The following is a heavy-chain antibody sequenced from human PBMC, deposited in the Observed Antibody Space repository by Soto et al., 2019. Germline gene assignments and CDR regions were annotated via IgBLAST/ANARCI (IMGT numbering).Heavy chain of an antibody. V-gene: IGHV3-30*03. D-gene: IGHD6-6*01. Sequence: QVQLVESGGGVVQPGKSLRLSCAAPGFTFSSYAMHWARQAPGKGLEWVTVISIRGGDEYYAESVRGRFTISRDDSKNTLYLQMDSLRVEDTAVYYCARGTIVARQHLDHWGQGTLVTVSS. CDR2: ISIRGGDE. CDR3: ARGTIVARQHLDH. CDR1: GFTFSSYA. J-gene: IGHJ4*02.